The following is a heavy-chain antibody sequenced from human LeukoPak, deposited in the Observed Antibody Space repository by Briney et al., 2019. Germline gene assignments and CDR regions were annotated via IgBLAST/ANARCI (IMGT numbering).Heavy chain of an antibody. Sequence: GGSLRLSCAASGFTSSSYGMHWVRQAPGKGLEWVAFIRYDGSNKYYADSVKGRFTISRDNSKNTLYLQMNSLRAEDTAVYYCAKDLRHPYYYGSGSLSNPAYWGQGTLVTVSS. J-gene: IGHJ4*02. CDR1: GFTSSSYG. CDR2: IRYDGSNK. V-gene: IGHV3-30*02. CDR3: AKDLRHPYYYGSGSLSNPAY. D-gene: IGHD3-10*01.